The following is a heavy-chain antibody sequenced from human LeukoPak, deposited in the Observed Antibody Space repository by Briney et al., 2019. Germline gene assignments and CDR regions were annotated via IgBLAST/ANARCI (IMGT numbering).Heavy chain of an antibody. CDR3: GRDSLTVGRFDY. CDR2: IKQDGSEK. D-gene: IGHD1-14*01. Sequence: GGSLRLSCEASGFTFSSYGMHWVRQAPGKGPEWVANIKQDGSEKYYVDSVKGRFTISRDNAKNSLYLQMNSLRAEDTAVYYCGRDSLTVGRFDYWGQGTLVTVS. J-gene: IGHJ4*02. CDR1: GFTFSSYG. V-gene: IGHV3-7*03.